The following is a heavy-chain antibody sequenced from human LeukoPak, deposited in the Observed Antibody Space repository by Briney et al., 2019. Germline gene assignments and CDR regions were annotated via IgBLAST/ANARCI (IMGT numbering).Heavy chain of an antibody. CDR1: GFTFSSYS. J-gene: IGHJ4*02. Sequence: GGSLRLSCAASGFTFSSYSMNWVRQAPGKGLEWVSSISSSGSYIYHADSVKGRFTLSRDNTKNSLYLQMNSLRAEDTSVYYCARHLGYCTSTSCYEFDYWGQGTLVTVSS. CDR2: ISSSGSYI. CDR3: ARHLGYCTSTSCYEFDY. D-gene: IGHD2-2*01. V-gene: IGHV3-21*01.